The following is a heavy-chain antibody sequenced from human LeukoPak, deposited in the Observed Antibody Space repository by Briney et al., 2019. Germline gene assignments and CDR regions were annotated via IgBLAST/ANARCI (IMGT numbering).Heavy chain of an antibody. J-gene: IGHJ5*02. Sequence: GGSLRLSCAASGFTFSSYGMHWVRQAPGKGLEWVAVIWYDGSNKYYADSVKGRFTISRDNSKNTLYLQMNSRRAEDTAVYYCARDVGGCPATGRCHNWFDPWGQGTLVTVSS. CDR3: ARDVGGCPATGRCHNWFDP. CDR1: GFTFSSYG. CDR2: IWYDGSNK. D-gene: IGHD3-10*01. V-gene: IGHV3-33*01.